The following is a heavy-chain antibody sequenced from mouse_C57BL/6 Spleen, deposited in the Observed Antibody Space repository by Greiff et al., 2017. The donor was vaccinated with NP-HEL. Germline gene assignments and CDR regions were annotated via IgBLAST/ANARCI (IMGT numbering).Heavy chain of an antibody. CDR3: ARGLPMDY. J-gene: IGHJ4*01. CDR2: IYPGGGYT. V-gene: IGHV1-63*01. D-gene: IGHD2-10*01. Sequence: QVQLQQSGAELVRPGTSVKMSCKASGYRLPNYWIGWAKQRQGKGGEERRDIYPGGGYTNYNEKFKGKATLTADKSSSTAYMQFSSLTSEDSAIYYCARGLPMDYWGQGTSVTVSS. CDR1: GYRLPNYW.